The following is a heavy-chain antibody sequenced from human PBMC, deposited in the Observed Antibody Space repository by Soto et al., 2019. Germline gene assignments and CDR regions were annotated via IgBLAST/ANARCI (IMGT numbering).Heavy chain of an antibody. V-gene: IGHV4-59*08. CDR2: IYYSGST. D-gene: IGHD6-6*01. J-gene: IGHJ6*03. CDR3: ARLLSARQPHTYYYYYYMDV. CDR1: GGSISSYD. Sequence: SETLSLTCTVAGGSISSYDWSWIRQPPGKGLEWIGYIYYSGSTNYNPSLKSRVTISVDTSKNQFSLKLSSVTAADTAVYYCARLLSARQPHTYYYYYYMDVWGKGTTVTVSS.